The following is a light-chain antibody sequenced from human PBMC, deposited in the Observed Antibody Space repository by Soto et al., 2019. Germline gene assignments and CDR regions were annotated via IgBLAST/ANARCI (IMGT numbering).Light chain of an antibody. Sequence: EIVLTQSPGTLSLSPGERATLSCRASQSVRSNYLAWYQQQPGQAPRLLNYGTSTRDTGIPDRFSGSGSGTDFTLTISRLEPEDFAVYYCQQYGSSYTFGPGTKVEIK. J-gene: IGKJ3*01. V-gene: IGKV3-20*01. CDR1: QSVRSNY. CDR2: GTS. CDR3: QQYGSSYT.